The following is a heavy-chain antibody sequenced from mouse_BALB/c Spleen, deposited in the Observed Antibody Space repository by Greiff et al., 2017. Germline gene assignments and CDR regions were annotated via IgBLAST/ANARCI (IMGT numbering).Heavy chain of an antibody. J-gene: IGHJ4*01. CDR2: INPSSGYT. Sequence: QVQLQQSGAELARPGASVKMSCKASGYTFTSYTMHWVKQRPGQGLEWIGYINPSSGYTNYNQKFKDKATLTADKSSSTAYMQLSSLTSEDSAVYYSARFPIYYGNYLYAMDYWGQGTSVTVSS. D-gene: IGHD2-1*01. V-gene: IGHV1-4*01. CDR1: GYTFTSYT. CDR3: ARFPIYYGNYLYAMDY.